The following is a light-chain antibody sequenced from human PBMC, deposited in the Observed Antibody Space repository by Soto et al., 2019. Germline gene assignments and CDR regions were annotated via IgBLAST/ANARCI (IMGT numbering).Light chain of an antibody. CDR1: NNDVGSYNL. V-gene: IGLV2-23*01. Sequence: QSALTQPASVSGSPGQSITISCTGTNNDVGSYNLVSWYQQHPGKAPKVMLYEGNKWPSGVSNRFSASKSGNTASLTISGLQAEDEADYYCSSYAGSSIYVVFGGGTKLTVL. CDR2: EGN. CDR3: SSYAGSSIYVV. J-gene: IGLJ2*01.